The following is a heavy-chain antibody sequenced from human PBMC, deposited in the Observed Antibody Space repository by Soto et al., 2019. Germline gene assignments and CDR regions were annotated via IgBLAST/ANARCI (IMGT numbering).Heavy chain of an antibody. Sequence: QLQLQESGPGLVKPSETLSLTCTVSGGSISGSIYYWGWIRQPPGKGLEWIGSFHYRGNTYYNPSLNRRLTLPLHTSKPHSSLTLISVTASHPPVYYCDGSSTHYCRQLPLLTLSS. CDR3: DGSSTHY. V-gene: IGHV4-39*02. J-gene: IGHJ4*02. D-gene: IGHD6-13*01. CDR2: FHYRGNT. CDR1: GGSISGSIYY.